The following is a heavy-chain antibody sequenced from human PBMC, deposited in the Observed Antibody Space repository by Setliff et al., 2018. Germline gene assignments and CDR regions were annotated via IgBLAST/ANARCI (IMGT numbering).Heavy chain of an antibody. J-gene: IGHJ4*02. CDR1: GGTFNTYG. V-gene: IGHV1-18*01. CDR3: AANIIYDFWSGFDY. CDR2: ISAYTGKA. D-gene: IGHD3-3*01. Sequence: ASVKVSCKASGGTFNTYGLSWVRQAPGQGLEWMGWISAYTGKADYAQKFRGRVTLTKDTSTHTAYMAMNSLTSEDTAVYYCAANIIYDFWSGFDYWGLGTPVTVSS.